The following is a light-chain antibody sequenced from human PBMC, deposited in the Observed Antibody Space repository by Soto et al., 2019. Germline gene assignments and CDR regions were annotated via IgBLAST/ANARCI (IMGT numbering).Light chain of an antibody. CDR3: SAYTTSRTSYV. CDR2: EVS. V-gene: IGLV2-14*01. CDR1: SSDVGGYKY. Sequence: QSALTQPASVSGSPGQSITISCIGTSSDVGGYKYVSWYQQYPGKAPKVMIFEVSHRPSGVSTRFSGSRSGNTAFLTISRLQAEDEADYYCSAYTTSRTSYVFGTGTQLTVL. J-gene: IGLJ1*01.